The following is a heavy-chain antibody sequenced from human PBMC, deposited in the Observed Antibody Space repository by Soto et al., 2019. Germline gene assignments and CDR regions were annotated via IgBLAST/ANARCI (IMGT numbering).Heavy chain of an antibody. CDR1: GGSFSGYY. CDR3: ARGLGTY. V-gene: IGHV4-34*01. CDR2: INHSGST. Sequence: SETLSLTCAVYGGSFSGYYWSWIRQPPGKGLEWIGEINHSGSTNYNPSLKSRVTISVDTSKNQFSLKLSPVTAADTAVYYCARGLGTYWGQGTLVTVSS. J-gene: IGHJ4*02.